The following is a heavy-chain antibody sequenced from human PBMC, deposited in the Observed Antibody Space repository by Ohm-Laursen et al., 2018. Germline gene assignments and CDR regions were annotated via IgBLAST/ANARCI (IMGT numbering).Heavy chain of an antibody. D-gene: IGHD1/OR15-1a*01. V-gene: IGHV4-34*01. CDR1: GGSFSGYY. CDR3: ASWEQCNWFDP. CDR2: INHSGST. Sequence: GTLSLTCAVYGGSFSGYYWSWIRQPPGKGLEWIGEINHSGSTNYNPSLKSRVTISVDTSKNQFSLKRSSVTAADTAVYYCASWEQCNWFDPWGQGTLVTVSS. J-gene: IGHJ5*02.